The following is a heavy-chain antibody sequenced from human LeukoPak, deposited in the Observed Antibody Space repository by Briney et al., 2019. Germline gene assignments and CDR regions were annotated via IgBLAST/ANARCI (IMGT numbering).Heavy chain of an antibody. CDR2: ISANNGNT. CDR1: GYTFTAYG. J-gene: IGHJ4*02. V-gene: IGHV1-18*01. D-gene: IGHD3-16*01. Sequence: ASVKVSCKASGYTFTAYGISWVRQARGQGLEWMGWISANNGNTNYAQKVQGRVTMTRDTSTSTAYMELRSLRYDDTAVYYCSRDDGPFGGVRFDHWGQGTLVTVSS. CDR3: SRDDGPFGGVRFDH.